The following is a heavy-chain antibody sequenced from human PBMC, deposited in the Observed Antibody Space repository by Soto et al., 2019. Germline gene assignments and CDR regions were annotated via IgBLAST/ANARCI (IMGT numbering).Heavy chain of an antibody. Sequence: GGSLRLSCAASGFTFSSYWMSWVRQAPGKGLEWVANIKQDGREKFYVDSVKGRFTISGDNAKNSLYLQMNSLRAEDTAVYYCEREGEYSDSRGYYDYWGQGTLVTVS. CDR2: IKQDGREK. V-gene: IGHV3-7*01. CDR1: GFTFSSYW. CDR3: EREGEYSDSRGYYDY. D-gene: IGHD3-22*01. J-gene: IGHJ4*02.